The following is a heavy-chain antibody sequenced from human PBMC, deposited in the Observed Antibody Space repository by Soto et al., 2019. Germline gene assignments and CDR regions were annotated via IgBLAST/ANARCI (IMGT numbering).Heavy chain of an antibody. CDR1: GFTFSSYG. CDR2: ISYDGSNK. V-gene: IGHV3-30*18. CDR3: AKDIGDIVVVVAATRDYYYGMDV. J-gene: IGHJ6*02. D-gene: IGHD2-15*01. Sequence: QVQLVESGGGVVQPGRSLRLSCAASGFTFSSYGMHWVRQAPGKGLEWVAVISYDGSNKYYADSVKGRFTISRDNSKNTLCLHMNSLRAEDPAVYYCAKDIGDIVVVVAATRDYYYGMDVSGQGTTVTDSS.